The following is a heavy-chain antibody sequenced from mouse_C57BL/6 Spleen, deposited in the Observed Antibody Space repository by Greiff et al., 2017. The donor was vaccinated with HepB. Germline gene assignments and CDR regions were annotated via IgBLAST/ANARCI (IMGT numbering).Heavy chain of an antibody. CDR2: IYPGGGYT. J-gene: IGHJ3*01. CDR1: GYTFTNYW. Sequence: VQLQQSGAELVRPGTSVKMSCKASGYTFTNYWIGWAKQRPGHGLEWIGDIYPGGGYTNYNEKFKGKATLTADKSSSTAYMQLSSLTSEDSAIYYCATDSSGYDWFAYWGQGTLVTVSA. CDR3: ATDSSGYDWFAY. V-gene: IGHV1-63*01. D-gene: IGHD3-2*02.